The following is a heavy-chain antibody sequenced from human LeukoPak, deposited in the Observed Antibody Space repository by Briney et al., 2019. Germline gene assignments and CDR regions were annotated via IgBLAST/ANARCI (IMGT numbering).Heavy chain of an antibody. CDR3: ATHGGSSSYYFHY. D-gene: IGHD1-26*01. Sequence: PSGTLSLTGAVSGGSISSSNWWSWVRQPPGKGLEWIGSIHYSGSTYYNPSLKSRVTISVDTSNNQFSLELSSVTAADTAVYYCATHGGSSSYYFHYWGQGTLVTVSS. J-gene: IGHJ4*02. V-gene: IGHV4-4*02. CDR2: IHYSGST. CDR1: GGSISSSNW.